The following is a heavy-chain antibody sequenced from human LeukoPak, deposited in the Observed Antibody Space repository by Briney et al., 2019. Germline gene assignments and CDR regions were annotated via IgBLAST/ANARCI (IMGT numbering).Heavy chain of an antibody. V-gene: IGHV3-53*01. CDR3: ARLEGVTLDY. J-gene: IGHJ4*02. D-gene: IGHD5-18*01. Sequence: GGSLRLSCAASGFRFNTYWMSWVRQAPGKGLEWVSVIYSGGSTYYADSVKGRFTISRDNSKNTLYLQMNSLRAEDTAVYYCARLEGVTLDYWGQGTLVTVSS. CDR1: GFRFNTYW. CDR2: IYSGGST.